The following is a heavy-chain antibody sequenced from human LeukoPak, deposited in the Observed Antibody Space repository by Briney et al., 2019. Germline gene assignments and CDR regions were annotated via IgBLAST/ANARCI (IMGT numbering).Heavy chain of an antibody. CDR1: GFTLSSYS. J-gene: IGHJ4*02. CDR2: ISSSSSTI. Sequence: PGGSLRLSCAASGFTLSSYSMNWVRQAPGKGLEWVSYISSSSSTIYYADSVKGRFTISRDNAKNSLYLQMNSLRAEDTAVYYCARYGTVTTLDYWGQGTLVTVSS. D-gene: IGHD4-17*01. CDR3: ARYGTVTTLDY. V-gene: IGHV3-48*04.